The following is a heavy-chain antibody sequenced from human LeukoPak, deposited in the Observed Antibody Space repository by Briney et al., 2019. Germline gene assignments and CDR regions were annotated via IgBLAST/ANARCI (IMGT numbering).Heavy chain of an antibody. CDR2: IYSSGTI. CDR3: TRDSGTTGEVKFDP. V-gene: IGHV4-4*07. Sequence: PSETLSLTCSVSGGSISSYYWSWIRQPAGKGLEWIGRIYSSGTITYNPSLQSRVTMSVDTSKNEFSLKMSSVTAADTAVYYCTRDSGTTGEVKFDPWGQGTLVTVSS. CDR1: GGSISSYY. D-gene: IGHD3-10*01. J-gene: IGHJ5*02.